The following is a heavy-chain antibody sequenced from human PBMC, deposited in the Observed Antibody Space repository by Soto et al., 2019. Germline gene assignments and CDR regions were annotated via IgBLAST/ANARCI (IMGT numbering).Heavy chain of an antibody. CDR3: ARDLYYYDSSGFYYPFDY. CDR2: ISYDGSNK. Sequence: PGGSLRLSCAASGFTFSSFAMHWVRQAPGKGLEWVAVISYDGSNKYYADSVKGRFAISRDNSKNTLYLQMNSLRAEDTAVYYCARDLYYYDSSGFYYPFDYWGQGTLVTVSS. D-gene: IGHD3-22*01. V-gene: IGHV3-30*09. CDR1: GFTFSSFA. J-gene: IGHJ4*02.